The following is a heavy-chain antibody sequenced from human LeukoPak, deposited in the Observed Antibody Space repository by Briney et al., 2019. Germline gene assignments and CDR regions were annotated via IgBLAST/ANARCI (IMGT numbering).Heavy chain of an antibody. D-gene: IGHD3-10*01. Sequence: SVKVSCKASGYTFTNYGISWVRQAPGQGLEWMGGIIPIFGTANYAQKFQGRVAITADKSTSTAYMALSSLRSEDTAVYYCARVARYYGSGSYYPTNWFDPWGQGTLVTVSS. CDR3: ARVARYYGSGSYYPTNWFDP. CDR1: GYTFTNYG. CDR2: IIPIFGTA. V-gene: IGHV1-69*06. J-gene: IGHJ5*02.